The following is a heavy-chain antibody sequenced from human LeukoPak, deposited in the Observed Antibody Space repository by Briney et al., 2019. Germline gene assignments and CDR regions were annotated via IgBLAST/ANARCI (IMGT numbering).Heavy chain of an antibody. CDR1: GVIFSTYG. CDR2: IWYDGSEK. Sequence: GGSLRLSCAAAGVIFSTYGMHWVRQAPGKGRDWEAVIWYDGSEKYYADPANGRFTLSRDNSTTALFPQIDSLRAEDTAMYYCARYHSGTMDYWGQGALVTVS. CDR3: ARYHSGTMDY. D-gene: IGHD2-2*01. J-gene: IGHJ4*02. V-gene: IGHV3-33*02.